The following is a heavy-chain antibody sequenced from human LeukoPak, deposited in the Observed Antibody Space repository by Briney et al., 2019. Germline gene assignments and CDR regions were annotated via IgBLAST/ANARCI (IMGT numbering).Heavy chain of an antibody. Sequence: GGSLRLSCAASGFTFSSYAMHWVRQAPGKGLEWVAVISYDGSNKYYADSVKGRFTISRDNSKNTLYLQLNSPRREDTAVYYCARDSAMMAVYWGQGDLVTVSS. CDR2: ISYDGSNK. CDR3: ARDSAMMAVY. J-gene: IGHJ4*02. V-gene: IGHV3-30*01. D-gene: IGHD3-22*01. CDR1: GFTFSSYA.